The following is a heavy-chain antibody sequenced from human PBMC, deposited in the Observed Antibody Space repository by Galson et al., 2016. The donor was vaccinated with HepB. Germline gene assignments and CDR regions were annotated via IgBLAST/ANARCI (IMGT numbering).Heavy chain of an antibody. CDR1: GYSFTTYW. V-gene: IGHV5-51*01. J-gene: IGHJ4*02. D-gene: IGHD3-10*02. CDR2: TNPGYSDT. Sequence: QSGAEVKKPGESLKISCKGSGYSFTTYWIVWVRQMPGKGLEWMGITNPGYSDTRYSPSFQGQVTISIDKSTNTAYLQWSSLKASDTAMDYCARRQLAGDARGGRLGSWGQGTLVTGSS. CDR3: ARRQLAGDARGGRLGS.